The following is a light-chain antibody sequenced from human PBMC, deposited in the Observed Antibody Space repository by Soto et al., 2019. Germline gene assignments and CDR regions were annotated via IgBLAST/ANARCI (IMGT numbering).Light chain of an antibody. V-gene: IGKV3-15*01. CDR1: QSVSSS. J-gene: IGKJ1*01. CDR2: GES. Sequence: EIVMTQSPATLSVSPGERATLSCRASQSVSSSFLAWYQQKPGQAPRTLIYGESTRATGIPDRLSGSGSGTELTLTINRLQSEDFAVYYCQKYNNWPRTCGQGTKVDIK. CDR3: QKYNNWPRT.